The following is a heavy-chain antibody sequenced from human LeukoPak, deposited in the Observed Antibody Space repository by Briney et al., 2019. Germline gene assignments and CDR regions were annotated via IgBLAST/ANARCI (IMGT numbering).Heavy chain of an antibody. V-gene: IGHV3-9*01. CDR3: AKDIRLRYFDWLPDAFDT. CDR1: GFTFDDYA. D-gene: IGHD3-9*01. Sequence: QPGRSLRLSCAASGFTFDDYAMHWVRQAPGKGLEWVSGISWNSGSIGYADSVKGRFTISRDNAKNSLYLQMNSLRAEDTALYYCAKDIRLRYFDWLPDAFDTWGQGTMVTVSS. CDR2: ISWNSGSI. J-gene: IGHJ3*02.